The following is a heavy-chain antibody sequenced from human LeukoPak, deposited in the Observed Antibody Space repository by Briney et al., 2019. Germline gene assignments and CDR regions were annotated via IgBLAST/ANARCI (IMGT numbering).Heavy chain of an antibody. D-gene: IGHD3-22*01. CDR2: IYYSGST. Sequence: SETLSLTCTVSGGSISSYYWSWIRQPPGKGLEWIGYIYYSGSTNYNPSLKSRVTISVDTSKNQFSLKLSSVTAADTAVYYCAREFYDYYDSSGYYSDAFDIWGQGTMVTVSS. CDR3: AREFYDYYDSSGYYSDAFDI. J-gene: IGHJ3*02. V-gene: IGHV4-59*01. CDR1: GGSISSYY.